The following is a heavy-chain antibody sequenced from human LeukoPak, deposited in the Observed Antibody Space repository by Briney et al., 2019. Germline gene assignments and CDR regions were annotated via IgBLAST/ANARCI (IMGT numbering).Heavy chain of an antibody. V-gene: IGHV3-23*01. J-gene: IGHJ6*02. Sequence: GGSLRLSCAASRFTFTTYAMSWVRQAPGKGLEWVSAISDSGSSTYYADSVKGRFTISRDNSKNTLYLQVNSLRAEDTAVYYCARGDYYGMDVWGQGTTVTVSS. D-gene: IGHD3-10*01. CDR1: RFTFTTYA. CDR3: ARGDYYGMDV. CDR2: ISDSGSST.